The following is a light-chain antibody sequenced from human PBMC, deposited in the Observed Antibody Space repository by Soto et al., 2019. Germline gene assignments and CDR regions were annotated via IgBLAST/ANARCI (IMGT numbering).Light chain of an antibody. CDR3: QQCGSLPGT. Sequence: EIVLTQSPGTLSLSPGARAPLSCRASQSINGNYLHWYQQKPGQAPRLLIFGTSSRATGIPDRFIGGGSGTDFTLTISRLEPEDFAVYYCQQCGSLPGTFGQGTKVDIK. CDR1: QSINGNY. CDR2: GTS. J-gene: IGKJ1*01. V-gene: IGKV3-20*01.